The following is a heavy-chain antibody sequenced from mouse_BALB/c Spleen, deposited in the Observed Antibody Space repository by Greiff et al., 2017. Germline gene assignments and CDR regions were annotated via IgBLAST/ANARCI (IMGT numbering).Heavy chain of an antibody. CDR1: GFNIKDYY. CDR2: IDPENGDT. CDR3: NAGGDLGWFDY. J-gene: IGHJ3*01. Sequence: VQLQQSGAELVRPGASVKLSCTASGFNIKDYYMHWVKQRPEQGLEWIGWIDPENGDTEYAPKFQGKATMTADTSSNTAYLQLSSLTSEDTAVYYCNAGGDLGWFDYWGQGTLVTVSA. D-gene: IGHD2-13*01. V-gene: IGHV14-4*02.